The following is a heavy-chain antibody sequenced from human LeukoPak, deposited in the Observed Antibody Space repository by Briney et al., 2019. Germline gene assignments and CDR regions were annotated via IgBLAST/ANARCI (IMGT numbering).Heavy chain of an antibody. V-gene: IGHV3-11*01. CDR1: GFTFSDYY. CDR3: AKGYCTGGSCSHYYYYGMDV. D-gene: IGHD2-15*01. CDR2: ISSGGSTI. Sequence: GGSLRLSCAVSGFTFSDYYMSWIRQAPGKGLEWVSYISSGGSTISHADSVKGRFTISRDNAENSLYLQMNSLRAEDTAVYYCAKGYCTGGSCSHYYYYGMDVWGQGTTVTVSS. J-gene: IGHJ6*02.